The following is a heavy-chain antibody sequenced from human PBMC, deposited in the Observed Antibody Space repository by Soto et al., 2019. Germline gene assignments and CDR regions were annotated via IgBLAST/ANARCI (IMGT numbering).Heavy chain of an antibody. CDR3: ASNSSPYVVNINY. CDR2: IIPIFGTA. Sequence: GASVKVSCKASGGTFSSYAISWVRQAPGQGLEWMGGIIPIFGTANYAQKFQGRVTITADESTSTAYMELSSLRSEDTAVYYCASNSSPYVVNINYWGQGTLVTVSS. V-gene: IGHV1-69*13. D-gene: IGHD1-20*01. J-gene: IGHJ4*02. CDR1: GGTFSSYA.